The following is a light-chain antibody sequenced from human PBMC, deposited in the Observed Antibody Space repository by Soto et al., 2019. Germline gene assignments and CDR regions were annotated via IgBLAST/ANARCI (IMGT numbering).Light chain of an antibody. CDR1: QSVSSN. CDR3: QQYNNWPRT. V-gene: IGKV3-15*01. CDR2: GAS. Sequence: IVVTQSPATLSASLGESASISCTASQSVSSNLAWYQQKPGQAPRLLIYGASTRATGIPARFSGSGSGTEFTLTISSLQSEDFAVYYCQQYNNWPRTFGQGTKVDIK. J-gene: IGKJ1*01.